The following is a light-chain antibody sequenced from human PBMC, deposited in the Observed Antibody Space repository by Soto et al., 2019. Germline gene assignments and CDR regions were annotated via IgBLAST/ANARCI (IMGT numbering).Light chain of an antibody. CDR3: HLSGRSPTWT. CDR2: GAS. V-gene: IGKV3-20*01. J-gene: IGKJ1*01. Sequence: EIVLTQSPGTLSLSPGDRATLSCRASQSVRSSYLAWYQQKPGQAPRLLIYGASHRATGIPDRFSGSGSGTDFSLTMSRLEPEDFAVYYCHLSGRSPTWTFGQGTKVEIQ. CDR1: QSVRSSY.